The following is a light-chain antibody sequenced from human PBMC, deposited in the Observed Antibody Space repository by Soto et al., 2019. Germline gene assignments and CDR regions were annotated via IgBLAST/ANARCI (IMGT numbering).Light chain of an antibody. CDR3: QQYNSYWT. J-gene: IGKJ1*01. CDR1: QSISSW. V-gene: IGKV1-5*01. CDR2: DAS. Sequence: IQMTQSPSTLSASVGDRVTITCRASQSISSWSAWYQQKPGKAPKLLIYDASSLESGVPSRFSGSGSGTEFTLTISSLQPDDFATYYCQQYNSYWTFGQGTKV.